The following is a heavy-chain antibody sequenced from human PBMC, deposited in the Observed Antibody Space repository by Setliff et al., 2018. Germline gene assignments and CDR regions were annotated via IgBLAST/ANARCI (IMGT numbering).Heavy chain of an antibody. CDR2: IFYSGTT. CDR1: GDPLSNAPYY. CDR3: ARAPLQPAERTFDH. J-gene: IGHJ4*02. Sequence: SETLSLTCTVSGDPLSNAPYYWNWIRHHPGKGLDWIGYIFYSGTTHYNPSRGSRVSFSIDTSRNQFSLNLKSVTAADTAVYYCARAPLQPAERTFDHWGPGTLVTVSS. V-gene: IGHV4-31*03.